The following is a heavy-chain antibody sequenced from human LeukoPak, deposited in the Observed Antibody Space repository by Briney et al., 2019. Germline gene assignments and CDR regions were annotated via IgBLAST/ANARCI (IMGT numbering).Heavy chain of an antibody. CDR2: IYYSGST. CDR1: GGSFSGYY. V-gene: IGHV4-59*01. J-gene: IGHJ4*02. Sequence: SETLSLTCAVYGGSFSGYYWSWIRQPPGKGLEWIGYIYYSGSTNYNPSLKSRVTISVDTSKNQFSLKLSSVTAADTAVYYCARNLTLVRGGIDYWGQGTLVTVSS. D-gene: IGHD3-10*01. CDR3: ARNLTLVRGGIDY.